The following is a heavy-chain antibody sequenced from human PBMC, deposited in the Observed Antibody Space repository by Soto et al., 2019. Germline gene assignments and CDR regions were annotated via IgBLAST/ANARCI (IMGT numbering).Heavy chain of an antibody. CDR3: ARGGVGARPVPGVLTTVEKSHDY. J-gene: IGHJ4*02. CDR1: GGSFSGYY. V-gene: IGHV4-34*01. CDR2: INHSGST. Sequence: QVQLQQWGAGLLKPSETLSLTCAVYGGSFSGYYWSWIRQPPGKGLEWIGEINHSGSTNYNPSLKSRVTISVDTSKNQFSLTLSSVTAADTAVYYCARGGVGARPVPGVLTTVEKSHDYWGQGTLVTVSS. D-gene: IGHD1-26*01.